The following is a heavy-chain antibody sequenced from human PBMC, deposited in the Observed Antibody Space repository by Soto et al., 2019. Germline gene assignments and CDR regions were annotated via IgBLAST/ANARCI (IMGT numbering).Heavy chain of an antibody. CDR2: INHSGST. J-gene: IGHJ4*02. Sequence: QVQLQQWGAGLLKPSETLSLTCAVYGASFSGYYWSWIRQPPGKGLGWIGEINHSGSTNYNPSLKSRVTISVDTSKNQFSLKLSSVTAADTAVYYCARGRLGGAADWGQGTLVTVSS. CDR3: ARGRLGGAAD. V-gene: IGHV4-34*01. CDR1: GASFSGYY. D-gene: IGHD1-26*01.